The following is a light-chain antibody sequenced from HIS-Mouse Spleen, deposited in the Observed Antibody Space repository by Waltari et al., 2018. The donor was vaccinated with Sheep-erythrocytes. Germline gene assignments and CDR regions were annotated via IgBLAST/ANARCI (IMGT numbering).Light chain of an antibody. J-gene: IGLJ1*01. CDR2: EGS. CDR3: CSYAGSSTYV. CDR1: SSDVGSYNP. V-gene: IGLV2-23*01. Sequence: QSALTQPASVSGSPGQSLTLSCTGPSSDVGSYNPVSWYQQHPGKAPKLMIYEGSKRPSGVSNRFSGSKSGNTASLTISGLQAEDEADYYCCSYAGSSTYVFGTGTKVTVL.